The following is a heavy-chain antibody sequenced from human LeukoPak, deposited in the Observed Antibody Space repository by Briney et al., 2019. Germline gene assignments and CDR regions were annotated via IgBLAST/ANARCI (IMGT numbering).Heavy chain of an antibody. J-gene: IGHJ6*03. CDR1: GGSISSSSYY. Sequence: SETLSLTCTVSGGSISSSSYYWGWIRQPPGKGLEWIGSIYYSGSTYYNPSLKSRVTISVDTSKNQFSLKLSSVTAADTAVYYCARDRLYNWNYGHYYYMDVWGKGTTVTVSS. CDR2: IYYSGST. D-gene: IGHD1-7*01. CDR3: ARDRLYNWNYGHYYYMDV. V-gene: IGHV4-39*07.